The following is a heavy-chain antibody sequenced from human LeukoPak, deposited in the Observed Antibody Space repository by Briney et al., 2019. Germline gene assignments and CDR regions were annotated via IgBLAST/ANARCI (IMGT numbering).Heavy chain of an antibody. CDR1: GGSISSHY. Sequence: SETLSLTCTVSGGSISSHYWSWIRQPPGKGLEWIGYIYYSGSTNYNPSLKSRVTISVDTSKNQFSLKLSSVTAADTAVYYSAGSRGYSYGYWFDPWGQGTLVTVSS. CDR2: IYYSGST. CDR3: AGSRGYSYGYWFDP. J-gene: IGHJ5*02. D-gene: IGHD5-18*01. V-gene: IGHV4-59*11.